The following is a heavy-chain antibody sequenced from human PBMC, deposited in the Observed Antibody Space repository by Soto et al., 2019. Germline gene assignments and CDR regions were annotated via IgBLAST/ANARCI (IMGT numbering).Heavy chain of an antibody. CDR2: ISAHNGHT. CDR1: GYTFPSYG. CDR3: ARDGGGWTDP. J-gene: IGHJ5*02. D-gene: IGHD6-19*01. Sequence: QVHLVQSGAEVKKPGASVQVSCKASGYTFPSYGIRWIRQAPGQGLVWMGWISAHNGHTKYTQNLQGRVTMTTDISTSTAHMELRGLRSDDTAVYYCARDGGGWTDPWGQGTLVTVSS. V-gene: IGHV1-18*01.